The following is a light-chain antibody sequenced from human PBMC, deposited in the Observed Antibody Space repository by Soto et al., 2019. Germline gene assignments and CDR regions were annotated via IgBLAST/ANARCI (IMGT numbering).Light chain of an antibody. J-gene: IGKJ1*01. CDR3: NTYNTWPPCP. Sequence: EIVMTQSPATLSVSPGERATLSCMASQSVSSNLAWYQQKPGQAPRLLIYDEYTRATGIPARFSGSGSGTEFTLTINSLQSADFAVYYCNTYNTWPPCPSAQGTKGDI. CDR2: DEY. CDR1: QSVSSN. V-gene: IGKV3-15*01.